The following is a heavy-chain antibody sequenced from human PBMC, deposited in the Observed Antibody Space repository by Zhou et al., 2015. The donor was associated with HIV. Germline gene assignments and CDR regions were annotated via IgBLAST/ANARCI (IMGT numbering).Heavy chain of an antibody. CDR1: GYTFTSYA. CDR3: ARRVVRVADDYGDYNAHSWDAFDI. D-gene: IGHD4-17*01. J-gene: IGHJ3*02. V-gene: IGHV7-4-1*02. Sequence: QVQLVQSGSELKKPGASVKVSCKASGYTFTSYAMNWVRQAPGQGLEWMGWINTNTGNPTYAQGFTGRFVFSLDTSVSTAYLQISSLKAEDTAVYYCARRVVRVADDYGDYNAHSWDAFDIWGQGTMVTVSS. CDR2: INTNTGNP.